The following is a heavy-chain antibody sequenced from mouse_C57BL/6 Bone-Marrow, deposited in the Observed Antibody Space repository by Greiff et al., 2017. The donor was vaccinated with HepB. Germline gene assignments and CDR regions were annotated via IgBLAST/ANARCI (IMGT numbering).Heavy chain of an antibody. CDR2: IYPGSGST. CDR3: ARWKYRNTLYAMDY. V-gene: IGHV1-55*01. J-gene: IGHJ4*01. Sequence: QVQLQQSGAELVKPGASVKMSCKASGYTFTSYWITWVKQRPGQGLEWIGDIYPGSGSTNYNEKFKSKATLTVDTSSSTAYMQLSSLTSEDSAVYYCARWKYRNTLYAMDYWGQGSSVTVSS. D-gene: IGHD2-5*01. CDR1: GYTFTSYW.